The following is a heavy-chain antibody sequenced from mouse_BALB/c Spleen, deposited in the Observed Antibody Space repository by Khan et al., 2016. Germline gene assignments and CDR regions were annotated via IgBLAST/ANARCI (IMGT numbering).Heavy chain of an antibody. CDR2: ISYSDST. V-gene: IGHV3-8*02. D-gene: IGHD1-1*01. CDR1: GDSITNGY. J-gene: IGHJ3*01. CDR3: SRSAGSSFAY. Sequence: VQLKESGPSLVKPSQTLSLTCSVTGDSITNGYWNWIRKFPGNKLDYMGYISYSDSTYYNPSLKSRISITRDTSNNQYYLQLNSVTAEDTASCYCSRSAGSSFAYWGQGTLVTVSA.